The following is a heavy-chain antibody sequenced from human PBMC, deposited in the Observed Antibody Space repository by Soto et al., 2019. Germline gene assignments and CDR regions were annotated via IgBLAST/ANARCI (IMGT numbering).Heavy chain of an antibody. CDR1: GDSVSSNSAA. D-gene: IGHD3-3*01. Sequence: PSQTLSLTCAISGDSVSSNSAAWNWIRQSPSRGLEWLGRTYYRSKWYNDYAVSVKSRITINPDTSKNQFHLQLNSVTPDDTAVYYCARDPGHSFGYDYSSGMDVWGQGTTVTVSS. CDR3: ARDPGHSFGYDYSSGMDV. J-gene: IGHJ6*02. V-gene: IGHV6-1*01. CDR2: TYYRSKWYN.